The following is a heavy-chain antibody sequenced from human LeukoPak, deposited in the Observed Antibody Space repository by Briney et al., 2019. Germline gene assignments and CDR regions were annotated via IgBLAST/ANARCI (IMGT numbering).Heavy chain of an antibody. J-gene: IGHJ4*02. CDR3: ARLSPYCSSTSCYFDY. CDR2: IYPGDSDT. Sequence: GESLKISCKGSGYSFTSYWIGWVRQMLGKGLEWMGIIYPGDSDTRYIPSFQGQVTISADKSISTAYLQWSSLKASDTAMYYCARLSPYCSSTSCYFDYWGQGTLVTVSS. CDR1: GYSFTSYW. D-gene: IGHD2-2*01. V-gene: IGHV5-51*01.